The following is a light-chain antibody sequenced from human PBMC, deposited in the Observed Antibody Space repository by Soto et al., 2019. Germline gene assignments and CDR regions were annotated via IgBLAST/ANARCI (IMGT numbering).Light chain of an antibody. CDR3: QQYNSFRA. CDR2: KAS. Sequence: DIQLTQSPSTLSASVEDRVTITCRASQSISSWLAWHQQKPGKAPNLLISKASSLESGVPSRFSDSGSGTEFTLTISSLQPDDFATYYCQQYNSFRAFGQGTRVEIK. CDR1: QSISSW. V-gene: IGKV1-5*03. J-gene: IGKJ1*01.